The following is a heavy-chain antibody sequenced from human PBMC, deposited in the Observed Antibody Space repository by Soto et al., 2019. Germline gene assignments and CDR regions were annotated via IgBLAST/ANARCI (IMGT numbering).Heavy chain of an antibody. CDR3: AKERGYSYGDEYYYYGMDV. V-gene: IGHV3-30*18. CDR1: GFTFSSYG. Sequence: QVQLVESGGGVVQPGRSLRLSCAASGFTFSSYGMHWVRQAPGKGLEWVAVISYDGSNKYYADSVKGRFTISRDNSKNTLYLQMNSLRAEDTAVYYCAKERGYSYGDEYYYYGMDVWGQGTTVTVSS. J-gene: IGHJ6*02. CDR2: ISYDGSNK. D-gene: IGHD5-18*01.